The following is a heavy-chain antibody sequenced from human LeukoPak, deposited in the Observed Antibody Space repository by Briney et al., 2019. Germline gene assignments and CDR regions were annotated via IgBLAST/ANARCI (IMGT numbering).Heavy chain of an antibody. CDR2: ISGSGGST. Sequence: PGGSLRLSCAASGFTVSSNYMSWVRQAPGKGLEWVSAISGSGGSTYYADSVKGRFTISRDNSKNTLYLQMNSLRAEDTAVYYCAKDGGGSGWFPYYFDYWGQGTLVTVSS. CDR3: AKDGGGSGWFPYYFDY. J-gene: IGHJ4*02. CDR1: GFTVSSNY. D-gene: IGHD6-19*01. V-gene: IGHV3-23*01.